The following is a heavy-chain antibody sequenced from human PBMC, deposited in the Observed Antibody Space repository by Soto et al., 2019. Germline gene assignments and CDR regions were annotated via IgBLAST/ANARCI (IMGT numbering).Heavy chain of an antibody. CDR1: GYIFTNYG. J-gene: IGHJ4*02. Sequence: QVQLVQSGAGVRMPGASVNVSCKTSGYIFTNYGVAWVRQAPGQGLELVAWISGYNGYPKHTQKFQGRVTVTTDTTTRTGYMELRNLRSDDTAGYYCARASAGALYDFWGQGTRVTVSS. CDR2: ISGYNGYP. CDR3: ARASAGALYDF. D-gene: IGHD6-13*01. V-gene: IGHV1-18*01.